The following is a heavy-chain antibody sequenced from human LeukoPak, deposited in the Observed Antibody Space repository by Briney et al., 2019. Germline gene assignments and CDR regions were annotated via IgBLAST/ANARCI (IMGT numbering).Heavy chain of an antibody. Sequence: PGGSLRLSWAASGFTFSDHYMDWARQAPGKGLEWVGRIRNKANSYTTEYGASVKGRFTISRDDSKNSLYLQMNSLKTEDTAVYYCARAPFYGSGAFPAYWGQGTLVTVSS. D-gene: IGHD3-10*01. CDR2: IRNKANSYTT. V-gene: IGHV3-72*01. CDR1: GFTFSDHY. CDR3: ARAPFYGSGAFPAY. J-gene: IGHJ4*02.